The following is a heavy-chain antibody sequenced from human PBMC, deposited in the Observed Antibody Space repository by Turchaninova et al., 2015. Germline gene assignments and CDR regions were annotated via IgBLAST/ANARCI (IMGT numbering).Heavy chain of an antibody. J-gene: IGHJ4*02. CDR1: GFPPTTTGLG. CDR2: IYWDDDK. Sequence: QITLKESGPTLVKPTQTLTLTCTFSGFPPTTTGLGVGWIRQPSGEALEWLSVIYWDDDKRYSPSLRSRLAITKDTSKNQVVLTMTNVDPVDTATYYCAHRLPGSGRDWNSGVFNYWGQGTLVTVAS. D-gene: IGHD1/OR15-1a*01. CDR3: AHRLPGSGRDWNSGVFNY. V-gene: IGHV2-5*02.